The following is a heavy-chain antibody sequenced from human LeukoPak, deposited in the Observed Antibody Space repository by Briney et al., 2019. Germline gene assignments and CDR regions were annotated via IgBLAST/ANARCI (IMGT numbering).Heavy chain of an antibody. J-gene: IGHJ4*02. D-gene: IGHD3-16*02. V-gene: IGHV4-39*01. CDR3: AGLGIMITFGGIIGPFDY. Sequence: PSETLSFTCSVSGGSISSSSYYWGWIRQPPGKGLEWIGSMYYRGSIYYNPSLKSRVNISVDTSKNQFSLKLSSVTAADTAVYYCAGLGIMITFGGIIGPFDYWGQGTLVTVSS. CDR1: GGSISSSSYY. CDR2: MYYRGSI.